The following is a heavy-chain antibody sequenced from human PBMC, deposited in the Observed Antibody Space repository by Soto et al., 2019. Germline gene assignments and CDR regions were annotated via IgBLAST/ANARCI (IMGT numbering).Heavy chain of an antibody. CDR2: IRGEGGGT. D-gene: IGHD6-19*01. CDR3: AKCSVGTVRSSGWCNWLDP. CDR1: TFTLSSSA. V-gene: IGHV3-23*01. Sequence: EVQLSESGGSLVQPGGSLRLSCAASTFTLSSSAMSWVRQAPGKGLEWVSSIRGEGGGTLYADSVKGRFTISRDLSKNALFLQMNSLRAEDTAIYYCAKCSVGTVRSSGWCNWLDPWGQGTLVTVSS. J-gene: IGHJ5*02.